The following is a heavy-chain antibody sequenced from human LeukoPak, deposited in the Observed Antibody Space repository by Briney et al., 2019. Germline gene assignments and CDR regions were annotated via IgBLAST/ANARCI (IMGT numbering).Heavy chain of an antibody. J-gene: IGHJ4*02. CDR2: FFLKGST. Sequence: SETLSLTCTVSGYSITSAYYWGWIRQPPGRGLEWIGSFFLKGSTYYNPSLKSRVTISVDTSKNQFSLTLSSVTAADTAVYYCARVARCTSCFDVDYWGQGTLVTVSS. CDR1: GYSITSAYY. CDR3: ARVARCTSCFDVDY. D-gene: IGHD2-2*01. V-gene: IGHV4-38-2*02.